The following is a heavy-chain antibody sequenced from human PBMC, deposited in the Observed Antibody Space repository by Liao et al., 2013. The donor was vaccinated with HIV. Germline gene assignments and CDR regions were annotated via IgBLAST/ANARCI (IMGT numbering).Heavy chain of an antibody. Sequence: QLRLQESGPGLVKPSETLSLTCTVSGGSISSSSYYWSWIRQPAGKGLELIGRIYTSGSTNYNPSLKSRVTMSVDTSKNHFSLKLRSVTAADTAVYYCARDWGSIVGARWYFDLWGRGTLVTVSS. CDR1: GGSISSSSYY. J-gene: IGHJ2*01. D-gene: IGHD1-26*01. CDR3: ARDWGSIVGARWYFDL. CDR2: IYTSGST. V-gene: IGHV4-61*02.